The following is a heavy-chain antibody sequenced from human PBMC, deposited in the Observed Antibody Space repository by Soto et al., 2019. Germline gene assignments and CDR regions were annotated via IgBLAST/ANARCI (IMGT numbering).Heavy chain of an antibody. Sequence: SETLSLTCTVSGGSISSGDYYWSWIRQPPXKGLEWIGYIYYSGSTYYNPSLKSRVTISVDTSKNQFSLKLSSVTAADTAVYYCASSGDSDYYDSSGYPTGNWYFDLWGRGTLVTVSS. CDR3: ASSGDSDYYDSSGYPTGNWYFDL. D-gene: IGHD3-22*01. J-gene: IGHJ2*01. V-gene: IGHV4-30-4*01. CDR1: GGSISSGDYY. CDR2: IYYSGST.